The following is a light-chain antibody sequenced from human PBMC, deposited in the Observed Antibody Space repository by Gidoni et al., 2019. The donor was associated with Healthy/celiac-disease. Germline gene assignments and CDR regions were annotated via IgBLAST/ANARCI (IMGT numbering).Light chain of an antibody. CDR3: QQRSNWLYT. Sequence: EFVLTQSPATLSLSPGERATLSCRASQSVSSYLAWYQQKPGQAPRLLIYDASNRATGIPARFSGSGSGTDFTLTISSLEPEDFAVYYCQQRSNWLYTFGQGTKREIK. CDR1: QSVSSY. V-gene: IGKV3-11*01. J-gene: IGKJ2*01. CDR2: DAS.